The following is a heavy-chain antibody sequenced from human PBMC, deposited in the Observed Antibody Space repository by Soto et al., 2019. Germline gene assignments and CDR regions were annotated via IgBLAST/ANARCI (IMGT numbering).Heavy chain of an antibody. CDR1: GFSFSNYG. V-gene: IGHV3-30*18. CDR3: AKVRLTEKGEFDY. J-gene: IGHJ4*02. CDR2: ISYDGSNK. D-gene: IGHD1-26*01. Sequence: LRLSCAASGFSFSNYGMHWVRQAPGKGLEWVAVISYDGSNKNYVDSVKGRFSISRDNSKNTLYLQMISLRTEDTAVYYCAKVRLTEKGEFDYWGQGTLVTVSS.